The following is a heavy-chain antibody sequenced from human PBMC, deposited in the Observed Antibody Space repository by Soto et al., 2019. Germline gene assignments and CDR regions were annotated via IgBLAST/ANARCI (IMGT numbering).Heavy chain of an antibody. V-gene: IGHV1-18*04. CDR3: ARDHDLEGYPNWFDP. D-gene: IGHD3-3*01. J-gene: IGHJ5*02. CDR2: ISAYNGNT. CDR1: GYTFTSYG. Sequence: GASVKVSCKASGYTFTSYGISWVRQAPGQGLEWMGWISAYNGNTNYAQKLQGRVTMTTDTSTSTAYMELRSLRSDDTAVYYCARDHDLEGYPNWFDPWGQGTLVTVSS.